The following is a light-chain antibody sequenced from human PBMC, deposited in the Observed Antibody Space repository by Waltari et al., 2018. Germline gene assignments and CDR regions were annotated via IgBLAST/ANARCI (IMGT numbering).Light chain of an antibody. Sequence: DIVMTQSPDSLAVSLGERATINCTSSQNVLYAFNNKNFLSWYQQKPGQPPRLLIYWASTREAGVPDRFSGSGSGADFSLTISSLQTDDAAVYYCQQYHSTPYTFGPGTKLEIK. CDR1: QNVLYAFNNKNF. CDR3: QQYHSTPYT. V-gene: IGKV4-1*01. J-gene: IGKJ2*01. CDR2: WAS.